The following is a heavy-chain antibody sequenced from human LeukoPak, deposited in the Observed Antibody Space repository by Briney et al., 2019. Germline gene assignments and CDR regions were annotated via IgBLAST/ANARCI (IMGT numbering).Heavy chain of an antibody. CDR3: AKEPHTYGDYDYYYGMDV. V-gene: IGHV3-7*01. D-gene: IGHD4-17*01. CDR2: IKQDGSEK. CDR1: GFTFSSYW. Sequence: GGSLRLSCAASGFTFSSYWMSWVRQAPGKGLEWVANIKQDGSEKYYVDSVKGRFTISRDNAKNSLYLQMNSLRAEDTAVYYCAKEPHTYGDYDYYYGMDVWGQGTTVTVSS. J-gene: IGHJ6*02.